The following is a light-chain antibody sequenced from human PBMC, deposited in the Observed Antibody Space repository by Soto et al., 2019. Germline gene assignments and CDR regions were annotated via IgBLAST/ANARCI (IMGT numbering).Light chain of an antibody. CDR1: SSDVGGYNY. CDR2: EVS. CDR3: SSYTSSTTPAV. V-gene: IGLV2-14*01. J-gene: IGLJ2*01. Sequence: QSVLTQPASVSGSPGQSITISCTGTSSDVGGYNYVSWYQQHPGKAPKLMIYEVSNRPSGVSNRFSGSKSGNTASLAISGLQAEDGADYYCSSYTSSTTPAVFGGGTKVTVL.